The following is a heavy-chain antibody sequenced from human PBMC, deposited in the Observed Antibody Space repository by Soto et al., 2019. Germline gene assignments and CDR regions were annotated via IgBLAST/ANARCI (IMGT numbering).Heavy chain of an antibody. V-gene: IGHV3-73*01. CDR1: GFTFSGSA. CDR3: TREPSGAFDI. CDR2: IRSKANSYAT. J-gene: IGHJ3*02. Sequence: GGSLRLSCAASGFTFSGSAMHWVRQASGKGLEWVGRIRSKANSYATAYAASVKGRFTISRDDSKNTAYLQMNSLKTEDTAVYYCTREPSGAFDIWGQGTMVTVSS.